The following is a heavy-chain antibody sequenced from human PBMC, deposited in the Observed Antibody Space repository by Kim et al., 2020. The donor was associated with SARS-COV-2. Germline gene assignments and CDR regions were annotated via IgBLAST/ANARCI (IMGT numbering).Heavy chain of an antibody. Sequence: GGSLRLSCEASGFSFGAYVINWVRQAPGKGLEWVSPITGGGRKTYYADSVKGRFTISRDNSKNSLFLQMNSLTTADTAIYYCANGLWLLALPVTTAAFD. CDR3: ANGLWLLALPVTTAAFD. CDR1: GFSFGAYV. D-gene: IGHD5-12*01. J-gene: IGHJ3*01. CDR2: ITGGGRKT. V-gene: IGHV3-43*02.